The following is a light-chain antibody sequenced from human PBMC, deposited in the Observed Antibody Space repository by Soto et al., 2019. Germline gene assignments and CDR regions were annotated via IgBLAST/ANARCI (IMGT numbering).Light chain of an antibody. V-gene: IGKV1-9*01. CDR3: QQVHSSPLT. CDR1: QGICTS. Sequence: DIQLTQSPSSLSASLGDRVTITCRSSQGICTSLAWYQQKPGQAPKLLIYTASTLQSEVPSRISGSGSGTDFTLTISRLHPEVSATYCCQQVHSSPLTFGGGTKVEIK. CDR2: TAS. J-gene: IGKJ4*01.